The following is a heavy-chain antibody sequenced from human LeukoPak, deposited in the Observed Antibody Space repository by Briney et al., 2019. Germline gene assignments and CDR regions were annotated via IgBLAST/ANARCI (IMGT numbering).Heavy chain of an antibody. CDR3: ARDFYYDSSGYPVRAFDI. D-gene: IGHD3-22*01. J-gene: IGHJ3*02. Sequence: SETLSLTCAVYGGSFSNYHWSWIRQAPGKGLEWIGEINHSGSTHYNPSLKSRVTISVDTSKNQFSLKLSSVTAADTAVYYCARDFYYDSSGYPVRAFDIWGQGTMVTVSS. V-gene: IGHV4-34*01. CDR1: GGSFSNYH. CDR2: INHSGST.